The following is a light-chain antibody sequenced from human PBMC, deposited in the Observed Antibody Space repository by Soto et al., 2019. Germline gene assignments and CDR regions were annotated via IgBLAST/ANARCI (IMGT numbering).Light chain of an antibody. CDR3: QQSYSLT. J-gene: IGKJ3*01. Sequence: DIQLTQSPASLSASVGDRVTITCRASQSISTYLNWYQQKPGKAPKVLIYVASNLQSGVPSRFSGSGSGTDFTLTINNLQTEDFATYYCQQSYSLTFGPGTKVDIK. V-gene: IGKV1-39*01. CDR2: VAS. CDR1: QSISTY.